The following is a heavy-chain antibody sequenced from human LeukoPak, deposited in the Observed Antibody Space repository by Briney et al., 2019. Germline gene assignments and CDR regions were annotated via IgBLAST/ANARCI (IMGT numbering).Heavy chain of an antibody. Sequence: GSSVKVSCKASGGTFSSYAISWVRQAPGQGLEWMGRIIPILGIANYAQKFQGRVTITADKSTSAAYMELSSLRSEDTAVYYCARGHYYYGSGSYLGGYYYYDMDVWGQGTTVTVSS. J-gene: IGHJ6*02. CDR2: IIPILGIA. CDR3: ARGHYYYGSGSYLGGYYYYDMDV. D-gene: IGHD3-10*01. CDR1: GGTFSSYA. V-gene: IGHV1-69*04.